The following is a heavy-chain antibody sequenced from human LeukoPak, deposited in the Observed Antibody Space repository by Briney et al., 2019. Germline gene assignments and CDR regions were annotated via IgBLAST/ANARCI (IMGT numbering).Heavy chain of an antibody. CDR1: GFTFSSYG. CDR2: IWYDGSNK. CDR3: ARGGPAYYYYGMDV. Sequence: PGGSLRLSCAASGFTFSSYGMHWVRQAPGKGLEWVAVIWYDGSNKYYADSVKGRFTISRDNSKNTLYLQMNSLRAEDTAVYYCARGGPAYYYYGMDVWGQGTTVTVSS. J-gene: IGHJ6*02. D-gene: IGHD1-26*01. V-gene: IGHV3-33*01.